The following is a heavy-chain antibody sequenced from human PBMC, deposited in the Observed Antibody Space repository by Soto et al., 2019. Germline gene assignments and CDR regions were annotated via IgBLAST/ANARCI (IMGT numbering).Heavy chain of an antibody. D-gene: IGHD2-15*01. J-gene: IGHJ6*02. CDR2: ISPSSGHI. CDR1: GFTFRSCT. CDR3: SGCSGGACHKNYGMDV. Sequence: EVHLVESGGGLVKPGGSLRLSCAVSGFTFRSCTMKWVRQAPGKGLEWVSSISPSSGHIYYADSVKGRFTISRDNAKNSLFLQMNSLRGEDTAVYYCSGCSGGACHKNYGMDVWGQGTTVTVSS. V-gene: IGHV3-21*06.